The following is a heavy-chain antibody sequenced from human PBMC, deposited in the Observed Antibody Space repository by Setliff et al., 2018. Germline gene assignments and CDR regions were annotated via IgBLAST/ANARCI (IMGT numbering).Heavy chain of an antibody. V-gene: IGHV5-51*01. J-gene: IGHJ5*02. D-gene: IGHD3-10*01. CDR2: IYPGDSIT. CDR3: ARHPYYYGSGTYLDNNNRWFDP. Sequence: GESLKISCKGSGYSFSTCWIGWVRQMPGKGLEWMGIIYPGDSITRYSPSFQGQVTISVDKSINTAYLQWSSLRASDTAIYYCARHPYYYGSGTYLDNNNRWFDPWGQGTLVTVS. CDR1: GYSFSTCW.